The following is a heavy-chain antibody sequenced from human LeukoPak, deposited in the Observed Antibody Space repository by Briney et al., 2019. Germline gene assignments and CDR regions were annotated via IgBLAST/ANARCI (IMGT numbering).Heavy chain of an antibody. J-gene: IGHJ6*03. Sequence: ASVKVSCKASGYTFTGYCMHWVRQAPGQGLEWMGWINPNSGGTNYAQKFQGRVTMTRDTSISTAYMELSRLRSDDTAVYYCARDSRFGELSFGNYYYYMDVWGKGTTVTISS. CDR2: INPNSGGT. D-gene: IGHD3-10*01. CDR3: ARDSRFGELSFGNYYYYMDV. CDR1: GYTFTGYC. V-gene: IGHV1-2*02.